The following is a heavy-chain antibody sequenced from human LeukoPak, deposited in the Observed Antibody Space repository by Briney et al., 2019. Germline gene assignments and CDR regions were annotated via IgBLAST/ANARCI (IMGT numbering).Heavy chain of an antibody. Sequence: GASVKVFCKASGYTFTRYDINWVRQATGQGLEWMGWMNPNSGNTGYVQKFQGRVTVTRNTSTSTAYMELSSLRSEATAVYYCAREMPYYYDSSGYYDYYYYMDVWGKGTTVTVSS. CDR1: GYTFTRYD. V-gene: IGHV1-8*03. CDR3: AREMPYYYDSSGYYDYYYYMDV. CDR2: MNPNSGNT. J-gene: IGHJ6*03. D-gene: IGHD3-22*01.